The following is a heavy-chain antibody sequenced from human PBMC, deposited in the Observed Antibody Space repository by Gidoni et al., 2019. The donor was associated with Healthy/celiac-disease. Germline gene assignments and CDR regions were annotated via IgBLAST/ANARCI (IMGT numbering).Heavy chain of an antibody. J-gene: IGHJ6*02. Sequence: EVQLVESGGGLVKPGGSLSLYCAASVFTFSNAWMRRVRQAPGQGLEWVGRIKSKTDGGTTDYAAPVKGRFTISRDDSKNTLYLQMNSLNTEDTAVYYWTTGGCSSTSCPDPYYYYGMDVWGQGTTVTVSS. D-gene: IGHD2-2*01. V-gene: IGHV3-15*01. CDR2: IKSKTDGGTT. CDR1: VFTFSNAW. CDR3: TTGGCSSTSCPDPYYYYGMDV.